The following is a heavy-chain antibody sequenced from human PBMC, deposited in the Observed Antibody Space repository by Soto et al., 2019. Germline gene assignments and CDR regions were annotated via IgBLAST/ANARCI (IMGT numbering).Heavy chain of an antibody. CDR2: IVVGSGNT. Sequence: GASVKVSCKASGFTFTSSAVQWGRQARGQRLEWIGWIVVGSGNTNYAQKFQERVTITRDMSTSTAYMELSSLRSEDTAVYYCAAGYDFWSGYYFDYWGQGTLVTVSS. CDR3: AAGYDFWSGYYFDY. J-gene: IGHJ4*02. D-gene: IGHD3-3*01. CDR1: GFTFTSSA. V-gene: IGHV1-58*01.